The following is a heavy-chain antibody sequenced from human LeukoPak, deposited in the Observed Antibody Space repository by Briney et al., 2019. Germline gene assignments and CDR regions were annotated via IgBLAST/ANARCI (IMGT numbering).Heavy chain of an antibody. CDR2: ISGSGGST. J-gene: IGHJ6*02. V-gene: IGHV3-23*01. D-gene: IGHD3-10*01. CDR1: GFTFSSYA. CDR3: AKGNYGSGSYRDYYGMDV. Sequence: GGSLRLSCAASGFTFSSYAMSWVRQAPGKGLEWVSAISGSGGSTYYADSVKGRFTISRDNSKNTLYLQMNSLRAEDTAVYYCAKGNYGSGSYRDYYGMDVWGQGTTVTVSS.